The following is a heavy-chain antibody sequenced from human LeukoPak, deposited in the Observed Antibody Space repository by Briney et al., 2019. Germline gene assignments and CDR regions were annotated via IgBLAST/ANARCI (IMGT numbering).Heavy chain of an antibody. CDR2: IYYSGST. D-gene: IGHD3-9*01. CDR1: GGSISSYY. CDR3: ARHPPVTQSFYDILTATSRNYGMDV. Sequence: SETLSLTCTVSGGSISSYYWSWIRQPPGKGLEWIGYIYYSGSTNYNPSLKSRVTISVDTSKNQFSLKLSSVTAADTAVYYCARHPPVTQSFYDILTATSRNYGMDVWGQGTTVAVSS. J-gene: IGHJ6*02. V-gene: IGHV4-59*08.